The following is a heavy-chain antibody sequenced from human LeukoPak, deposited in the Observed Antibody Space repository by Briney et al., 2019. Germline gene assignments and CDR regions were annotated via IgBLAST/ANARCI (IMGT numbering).Heavy chain of an antibody. CDR2: IYSGGST. V-gene: IGHV3-53*04. D-gene: IGHD3-10*01. Sequence: TGGSLRLSCAASGFTVSSNYMSWVRQAPGKGLEWVSVIYSGGSTYYADSVKGRFTISRHNSKNTLYLQMNSLRAGDTAVYYCARDPLWFGELDYYYYYGMDVWGQGTTVTVSS. CDR1: GFTVSSNY. CDR3: ARDPLWFGELDYYYYYGMDV. J-gene: IGHJ6*02.